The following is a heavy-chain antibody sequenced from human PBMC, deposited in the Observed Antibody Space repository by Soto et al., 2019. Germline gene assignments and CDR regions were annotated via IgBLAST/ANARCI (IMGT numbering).Heavy chain of an antibody. CDR1: GFTFRTYY. J-gene: IGHJ4*02. Sequence: EVELVESGGGLVKPGGSLTLSCAASGFTFRTYYMIWVRQAPGKGLEWDSSISAGSSNIYYAPSVKGRFTISRDNAKNSLYLQINSLRAEDTAVYYCARQYPSSSRHFDHWGQGTLVTVSS. CDR3: ARQYPSSSRHFDH. V-gene: IGHV3-21*01. D-gene: IGHD6-6*01. CDR2: ISAGSSNI.